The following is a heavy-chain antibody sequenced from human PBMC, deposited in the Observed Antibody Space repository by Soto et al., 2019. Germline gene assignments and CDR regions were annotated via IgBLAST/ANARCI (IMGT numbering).Heavy chain of an antibody. CDR1: GGTFSSYA. V-gene: IGHV1-69*13. J-gene: IGHJ5*02. CDR2: IIPIFGTA. D-gene: IGHD3-22*01. Sequence: GASVKVSCKASGGTFSSYAISWVQQAPGQGLEWMGGIIPIFGTANYAQKFQGRVTITADESTSTAYMELSSLRSEDTAVYYCARGGNYYDSTGYTACFDPWGKGTLVT. CDR3: ARGGNYYDSTGYTACFDP.